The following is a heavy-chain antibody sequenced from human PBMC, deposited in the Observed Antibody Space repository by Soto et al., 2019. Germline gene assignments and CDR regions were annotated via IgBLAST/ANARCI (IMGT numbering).Heavy chain of an antibody. V-gene: IGHV4-34*01. Sequence: PSDTLSLTCAVYGGSFSGYYWSWIRQPPGKGLEWIGEINHSGSTNYNPSLKSRVTMSVDTSKNQFSLNLSSVTAADTAAYYSARVDYEAWSGTTACNYDREAWGQRTTVSVAS. CDR2: INHSGST. CDR1: GGSFSGYY. D-gene: IGHD3-3*01. CDR3: ARVDYEAWSGTTACNYDREA. J-gene: IGHJ6*01.